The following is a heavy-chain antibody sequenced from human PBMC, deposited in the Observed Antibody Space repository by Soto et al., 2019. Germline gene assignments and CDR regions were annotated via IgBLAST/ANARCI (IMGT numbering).Heavy chain of an antibody. D-gene: IGHD2-21*02. CDR1: GFTVSGHY. J-gene: IGHJ6*02. CDR3: ASAPWGLGAPLGQVMDR. CDR2: IYSGGTT. V-gene: IGHV3-66*01. Sequence: EVQLVESGGGLVQPGGSLRLSCAASGFTVSGHYMNWVRQAPGKGLEWVSVIYSGGTTYYADSVRGRFTISRESSTNTLVLPVAHPRPGDTAVYPCASAPWGLGAPLGQVMDRWGPGTTVTVSS.